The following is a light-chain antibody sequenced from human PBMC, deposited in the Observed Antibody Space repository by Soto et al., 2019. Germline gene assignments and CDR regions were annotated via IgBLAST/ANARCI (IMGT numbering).Light chain of an antibody. CDR1: QSISGW. CDR3: QQYNSYAPT. V-gene: IGKV1-5*03. Sequence: DIPMTQSPSTLSASVGDRVTMTCRASQSISGWLAWYQQKPGKAPKLLIYKASSLESGVPSRYSGSGSGTEFSLTISSLQPDDFATYYCQQYNSYAPTFGQGTKVEIK. J-gene: IGKJ1*01. CDR2: KAS.